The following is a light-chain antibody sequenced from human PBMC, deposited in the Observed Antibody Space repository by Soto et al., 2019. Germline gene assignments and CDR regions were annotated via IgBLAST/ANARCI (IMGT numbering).Light chain of an antibody. CDR1: RSNIGRDT. Sequence: QSVLTQPPSVSGTPGQRVTISCSGSRSNIGRDTVNWYQQLPGTAPKLLIAYNNQRPSGVPDRFSGSKSGTSASLAISGLQSEDEADYYCATWDDSLSTWVFGGGTKLTVL. CDR3: ATWDDSLSTWV. J-gene: IGLJ3*02. CDR2: YNN. V-gene: IGLV1-44*01.